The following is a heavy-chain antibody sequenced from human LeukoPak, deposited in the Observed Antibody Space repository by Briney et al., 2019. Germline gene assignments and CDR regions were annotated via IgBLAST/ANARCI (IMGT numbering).Heavy chain of an antibody. CDR3: ARGTLTQTYGMDV. CDR1: GYTFTSYG. V-gene: IGHV1-69*04. CDR2: IIPILGIA. D-gene: IGHD2-21*02. J-gene: IGHJ6*02. Sequence: SVKVSCKASGYTFTSYGISWVRQAPGQGLEWMGRIIPILGIANYAQKFQGRVTITADKSTSSAYMELSSLRSEDTAVYYCARGTLTQTYGMDVWGQGTTVTVSS.